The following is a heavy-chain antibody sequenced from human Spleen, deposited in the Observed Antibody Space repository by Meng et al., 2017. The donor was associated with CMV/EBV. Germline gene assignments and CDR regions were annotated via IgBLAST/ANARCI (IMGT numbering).Heavy chain of an antibody. V-gene: IGHV3-48*04. CDR1: GFPFSTFG. CDR2: ISSTSTTI. D-gene: IGHD1-1*01. Sequence: GGSLRLSCAASGFPFSTFGMHWVRQPPGKGLEWVSYISSTSTTIYYADSVKGRFTISRDNAKSSLFLQMNSLRAEDTAVYYCAREDAVLPDYWGQGTLVTVSS. CDR3: AREDAVLPDY. J-gene: IGHJ4*02.